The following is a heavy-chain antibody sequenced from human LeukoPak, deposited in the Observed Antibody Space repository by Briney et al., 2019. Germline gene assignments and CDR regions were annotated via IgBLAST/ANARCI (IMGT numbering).Heavy chain of an antibody. J-gene: IGHJ4*02. CDR3: ARVYYYDSSGLDY. Sequence: GGSLRLSCAASGFTFSSYEMSWVRQAPGKGLEWVSAISGSGVSTYYADSVKGRFTISRDTSNNTLYLQMNSLRAEDTAVYYCARVYYYDSSGLDYWGQGTLVTVSS. D-gene: IGHD3-22*01. CDR2: ISGSGVST. V-gene: IGHV3-23*01. CDR1: GFTFSSYE.